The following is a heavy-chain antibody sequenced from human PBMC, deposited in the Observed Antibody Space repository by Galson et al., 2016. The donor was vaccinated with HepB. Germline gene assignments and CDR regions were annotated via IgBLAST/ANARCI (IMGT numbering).Heavy chain of an antibody. J-gene: IGHJ4*02. Sequence: SVKVSCKASGGTFTYYDISWVRQAPGQGLERMGGIIPIFGTANYAEKFQGRVTITADESTSTAYMELSSLRSEDTAVYYCAKVTYYYDSSDTPYFEYWGQGTLVTVPS. CDR2: IIPIFGTA. CDR1: GGTFTYYD. CDR3: AKVTYYYDSSDTPYFEY. V-gene: IGHV1-69*13. D-gene: IGHD3-22*01.